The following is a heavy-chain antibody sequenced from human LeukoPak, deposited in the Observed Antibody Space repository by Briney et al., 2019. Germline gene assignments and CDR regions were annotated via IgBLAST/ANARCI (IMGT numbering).Heavy chain of an antibody. J-gene: IGHJ4*02. CDR1: GFSFSSYE. V-gene: IGHV3-23*01. CDR3: ARSLRYSSDY. D-gene: IGHD6-13*01. CDR2: ISGSGGST. Sequence: GGSLRLSCAVSGFSFSSYEMNWVRQAPGKGLEWVSGISGSGGSTYYADSVKGRFTISRDNSKNTLYLQMNSLRAEDTAVYYCARSLRYSSDYWGQGTLVTVSS.